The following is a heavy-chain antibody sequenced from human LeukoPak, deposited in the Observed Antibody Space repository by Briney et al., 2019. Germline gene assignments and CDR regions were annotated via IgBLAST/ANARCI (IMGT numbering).Heavy chain of an antibody. CDR3: ARHRGSLGGMDV. V-gene: IGHV5-10-1*01. CDR2: IDPSDSYT. Sequence: GESLKISCKGSGYIFTSFWISWVRQMPGKGLEWMGRIDPSDSYTNYSPSFQGHVTISADKSISTAYLQWSSLKASDTAMYYCARHRGSLGGMDVRGQGTTVTVSS. J-gene: IGHJ6*02. D-gene: IGHD3-16*02. CDR1: GYIFTSFW.